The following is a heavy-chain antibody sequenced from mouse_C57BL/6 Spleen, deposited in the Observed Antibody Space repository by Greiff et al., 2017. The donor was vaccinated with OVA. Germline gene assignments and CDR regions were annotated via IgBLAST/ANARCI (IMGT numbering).Heavy chain of an antibody. J-gene: IGHJ4*01. D-gene: IGHD1-1*01. CDR2: IHPNSGST. V-gene: IGHV1-64*01. CDR1: GYTFTSYW. Sequence: QVQLQQPGAELVKPGASVKMSCKASGYTFTSYWITWVKQRPGQGLEWIGMIHPNSGSTNYNEKFKSKATLTVDKSSSTAYMQLSSLTSEDSAVYYCARNYYGSSWAMDYWGQGTSVTVSS. CDR3: ARNYYGSSWAMDY.